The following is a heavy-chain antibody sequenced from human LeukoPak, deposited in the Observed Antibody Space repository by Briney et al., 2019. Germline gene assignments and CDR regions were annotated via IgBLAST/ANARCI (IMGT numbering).Heavy chain of an antibody. J-gene: IGHJ5*02. CDR1: GYSFTSNW. D-gene: IGHD1-1*01. CDR3: ARQPEGTWFDP. CDR2: VDPSDSYT. Sequence: GESLKISCKGSGYSFTSNWISWVRQMPGKGLEWMGRVDPSDSYTNYSPSFQGHVTISADKSISTAYLQWSSLKASDTAMYYCARQPEGTWFDPWGQGILVTVSS. V-gene: IGHV5-10-1*01.